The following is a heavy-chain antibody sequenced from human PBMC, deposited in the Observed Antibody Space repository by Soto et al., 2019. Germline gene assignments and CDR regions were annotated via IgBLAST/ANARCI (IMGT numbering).Heavy chain of an antibody. J-gene: IGHJ4*02. V-gene: IGHV3-23*01. CDR1: GFSFDKYA. CDR3: AKDDVAGDGLWLVSD. Sequence: DVQLLESGGGLVQPGGSLKLSCVASGFSFDKYAMIWVRQAPGKGQEWVSGITGSGRSIQYTASVKGRITISRDNSKNTVYRQKDYVRAEDTAMYYGAKDDVAGDGLWLVSDWGQGTPVTVS. D-gene: IGHD2-21*02. CDR2: ITGSGRSI.